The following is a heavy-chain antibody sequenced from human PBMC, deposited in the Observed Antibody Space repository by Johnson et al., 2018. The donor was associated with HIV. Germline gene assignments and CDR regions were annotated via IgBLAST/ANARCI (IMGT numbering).Heavy chain of an antibody. CDR1: GFTFSDYF. D-gene: IGHD5-24*01. Sequence: VQVVESGGGLVKPGVSLRLSCTASGFTFSDYFMTWIRQAPGKGLEWVSYISDRGGTIYYADSVKGRFTISRDNAKNSLFLQMNSLRVEDTALYYCATYSMRLRGGDGFDIWGQGTMVTVS. V-gene: IGHV3-11*04. CDR2: ISDRGGTI. J-gene: IGHJ3*02. CDR3: ATYSMRLRGGDGFDI.